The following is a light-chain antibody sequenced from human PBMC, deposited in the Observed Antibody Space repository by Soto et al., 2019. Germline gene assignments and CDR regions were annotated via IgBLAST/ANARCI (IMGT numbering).Light chain of an antibody. CDR1: SSNIGAAYD. J-gene: IGLJ3*02. CDR3: QSYDSSLSGGV. V-gene: IGLV1-40*01. CDR2: GNN. Sequence: QSVLTQPPSVSGAPGQKVTISCTRSSSNIGAAYDVHWYQHLPGTAPKLLIYGNNNQPSGVPDRFSGSKSGTSASLAITGLQAEDEADYYCQSYDSSLSGGVFGGGTKLTVL.